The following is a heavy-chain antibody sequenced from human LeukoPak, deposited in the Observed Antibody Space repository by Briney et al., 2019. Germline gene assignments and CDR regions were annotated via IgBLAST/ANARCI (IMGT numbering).Heavy chain of an antibody. J-gene: IGHJ6*02. CDR1: GYTFTSYY. Sequence: ASVKVSCKASGYTFTSYYMHWVRQAPGQGLEWMGIINPSGGSTSYAQKFQGRVTMTRDTSTSTVYMELSSLRSEDTAVYYCARDNRYYYRSGSYYYYYGMDVWGQGTTVTVSS. CDR2: INPSGGST. D-gene: IGHD3-10*01. V-gene: IGHV1-46*01. CDR3: ARDNRYYYRSGSYYYYYGMDV.